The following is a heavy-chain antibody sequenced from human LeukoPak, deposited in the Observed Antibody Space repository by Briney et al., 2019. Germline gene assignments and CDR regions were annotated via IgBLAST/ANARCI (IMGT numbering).Heavy chain of an antibody. CDR2: IHHSGST. V-gene: IGHV4-4*02. Sequence: SETLSLTRAVAGGSITSSNWGSWVRQPPGKGLEWIGEIHHSGSTNYNPSLKSRVTISVDKFKNQFSMKLSSVTVADTALYYCACKTTAAAGTFDYWGQGTLVTVSS. D-gene: IGHD6-13*01. J-gene: IGHJ4*02. CDR1: GGSITSSNW. CDR3: ACKTTAAAGTFDY.